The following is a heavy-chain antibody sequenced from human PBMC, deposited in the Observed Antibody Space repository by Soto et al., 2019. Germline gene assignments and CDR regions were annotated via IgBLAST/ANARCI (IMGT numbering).Heavy chain of an antibody. Sequence: QVQLQESGPGLVKPSETLSLTCTVSGGSISGYYWSWIRQPPGKGLEWIGYIYYSGSTNYNPSLKSRVTISLDTSRDQFSLKLSPVTAADTAVYYCARGGLYCSTTSCYSDAFDIWGQGTMVTVSS. V-gene: IGHV4-59*01. J-gene: IGHJ3*02. CDR3: ARGGLYCSTTSCYSDAFDI. D-gene: IGHD2-2*01. CDR2: IYYSGST. CDR1: GGSISGYY.